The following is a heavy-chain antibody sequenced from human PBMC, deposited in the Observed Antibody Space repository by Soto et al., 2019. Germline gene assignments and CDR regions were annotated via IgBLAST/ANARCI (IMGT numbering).Heavy chain of an antibody. D-gene: IGHD3-10*01. CDR3: ARDRSSGSFYGGFAP. CDR1: RFTVSSNH. V-gene: IGHV3-66*01. J-gene: IGHJ5*02. Sequence: GGSLRLSCAASRFTVSSNHMAWVRQAPGKGLEWVSLIYSAGSTYYADSVKGRFTISRDNSKNTLYLQMNSLRADDTAVYYCARDRSSGSFYGGFAPWGQGTPVTVSS. CDR2: IYSAGST.